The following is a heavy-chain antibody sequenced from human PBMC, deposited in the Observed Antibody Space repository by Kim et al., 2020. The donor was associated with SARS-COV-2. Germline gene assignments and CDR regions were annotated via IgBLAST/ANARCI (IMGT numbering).Heavy chain of an antibody. D-gene: IGHD6-13*01. Sequence: PSFQSQVTISADKSISTACLQWSSLKASDTAMYYCARPLYSSSHGFYFDYWGQGTLVTVSS. J-gene: IGHJ4*02. CDR3: ARPLYSSSHGFYFDY. V-gene: IGHV5-51*01.